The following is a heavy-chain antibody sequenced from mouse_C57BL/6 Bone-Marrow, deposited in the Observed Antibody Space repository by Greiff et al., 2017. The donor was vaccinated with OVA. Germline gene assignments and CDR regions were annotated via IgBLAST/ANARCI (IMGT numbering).Heavy chain of an antibody. Sequence: QVQLQQPGAELVMPGASVKLSCKASGYTFTSYWMHWVKQRPGQGLEWIGEIDPSDSYTNYNQKFKGKSTLTVDKSSSTAYMQLSSLTSEDSAVYYCARVYYGSSYYFYYWGQGTTLTVSS. J-gene: IGHJ2*01. CDR2: IDPSDSYT. V-gene: IGHV1-69*01. CDR1: GYTFTSYW. D-gene: IGHD1-1*01. CDR3: ARVYYGSSYYFYY.